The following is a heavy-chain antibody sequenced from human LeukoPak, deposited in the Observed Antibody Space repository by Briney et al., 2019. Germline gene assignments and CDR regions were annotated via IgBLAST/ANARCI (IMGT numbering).Heavy chain of an antibody. CDR3: ARTKSAGATDY. J-gene: IGHJ4*02. D-gene: IGHD1-26*01. V-gene: IGHV3-33*01. CDR1: GFTFSSYG. Sequence: GGSLRLSCTASGFTFSSYGMHWVRQAPGKGLEWVAVIWYDGSNKFYADSVKGRLTISRDNSKNTLYVQMNSLRAEDTAVYYCARTKSAGATDYWGQGTLVTVSS. CDR2: IWYDGSNK.